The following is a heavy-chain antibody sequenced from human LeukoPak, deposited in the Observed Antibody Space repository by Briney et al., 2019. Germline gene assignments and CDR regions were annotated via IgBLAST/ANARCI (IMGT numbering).Heavy chain of an antibody. CDR3: ARVPAGYSSSWYTGKFDI. CDR1: GYTFTGYY. J-gene: IGHJ3*02. D-gene: IGHD6-13*01. CDR2: INPNSGGT. Sequence: GASVKVSCKASGYTFTGYYMHWVRQAPGQGLEWMGRINPNSGGTNYAQKFQGRVTMTRYTSISTAYMELSRLRSDDTAVYYCARVPAGYSSSWYTGKFDIWGQGTMVTVSS. V-gene: IGHV1-2*06.